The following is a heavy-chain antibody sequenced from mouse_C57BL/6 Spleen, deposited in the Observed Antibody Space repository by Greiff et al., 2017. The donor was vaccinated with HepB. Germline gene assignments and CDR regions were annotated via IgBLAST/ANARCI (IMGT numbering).Heavy chain of an antibody. CDR3: ARSGLVYFDY. CDR1: GYTFTDYY. V-gene: IGHV1-26*01. CDR2: INPNNGGT. Sequence: EVKLQESGPELVKPGASVKISCKASGYTFTDYYMNWVKQSHGKSLEWIGDINPNNGGTSYNQKFKGKATLTVDKSSSTAYMELRSLTSEDSEVYYCARSGLVYFDYWGQGTTLTVSS. J-gene: IGHJ2*01. D-gene: IGHD1-1*02.